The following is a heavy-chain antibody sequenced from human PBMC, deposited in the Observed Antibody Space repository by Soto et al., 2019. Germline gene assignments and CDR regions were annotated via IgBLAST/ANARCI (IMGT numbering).Heavy chain of an antibody. CDR2: IYYNGNT. Sequence: SETLSLTCTVSGASISSGGYYWSWIRQHPGKGLEWIGYIYYNGNTYYNPSLKSRVTISLDTSDNQFSLRLSSVTAADTAVYFCARLTLTNYGARWFDPWGQGTLVTVSS. CDR3: ARLTLTNYGARWFDP. CDR1: GASISSGGYY. J-gene: IGHJ5*02. D-gene: IGHD4-17*01. V-gene: IGHV4-31*03.